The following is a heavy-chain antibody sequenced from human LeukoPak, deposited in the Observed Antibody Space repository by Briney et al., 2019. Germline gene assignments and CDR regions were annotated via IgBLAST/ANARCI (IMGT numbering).Heavy chain of an antibody. CDR2: ISAYNGNT. Sequence: ASVKVSCKASGYTFTSYGITWVRQAPGQGLEWMGWISAYNGNTNYAQKLQGRVTMTTDTSTSTAYMELRNLRSDDTAVYYCARRLYNWNGFDPWGQGTLVTVSS. D-gene: IGHD1-1*01. V-gene: IGHV1-18*01. CDR1: GYTFTSYG. CDR3: ARRLYNWNGFDP. J-gene: IGHJ5*02.